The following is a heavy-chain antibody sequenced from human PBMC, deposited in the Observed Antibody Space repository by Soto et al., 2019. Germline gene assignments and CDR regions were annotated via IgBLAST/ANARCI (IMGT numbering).Heavy chain of an antibody. CDR1: GYTFTYYA. D-gene: IGHD3-3*01. CDR2: INADNGNT. Sequence: ASVKVSCKASGYTFTYYAMHWVRQAPGQRLEWMGWINADNGNTKYSQKFQDRVTITRDTSASTAYMELSSLRSEDTAVYYCARDREGSGYLVYWGQGTPVTVSS. V-gene: IGHV1-3*01. J-gene: IGHJ4*02. CDR3: ARDREGSGYLVY.